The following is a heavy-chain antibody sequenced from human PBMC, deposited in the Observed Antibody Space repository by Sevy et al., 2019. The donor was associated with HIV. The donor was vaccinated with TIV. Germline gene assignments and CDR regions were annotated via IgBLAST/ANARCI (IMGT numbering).Heavy chain of an antibody. CDR1: GFTFSSYG. CDR3: ARDGPAPFYDYVWGSYQHAFDI. CDR2: IWYDGSNK. D-gene: IGHD3-16*02. Sequence: VGSLRLSCAASGFTFSSYGMHWVRQAPGKGLEWVAVIWYDGSNKYYADSVKGRFTISRDNSKNTLYLQMNSLRAEDTAVYYCARDGPAPFYDYVWGSYQHAFDIWGQGTMVTVSS. J-gene: IGHJ3*02. V-gene: IGHV3-33*01.